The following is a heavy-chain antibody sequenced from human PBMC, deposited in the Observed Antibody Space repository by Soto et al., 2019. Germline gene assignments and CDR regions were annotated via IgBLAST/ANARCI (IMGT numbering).Heavy chain of an antibody. D-gene: IGHD3-9*01. CDR2: IRSKAYGGTT. CDR1: GFTFGDYA. CDR3: TRDPDYDILTGYYSNYYYYYMDV. Sequence: GGSLRLSCTASGFTFGDYAMSWFRQAPGKGLEWVGFIRSKAYGGTTEYAASVKGRFTISRDDSKSIDYLQINSLKTEDTAVYYCTRDPDYDILTGYYSNYYYYYMDVWGKGTTVTVSS. V-gene: IGHV3-49*03. J-gene: IGHJ6*03.